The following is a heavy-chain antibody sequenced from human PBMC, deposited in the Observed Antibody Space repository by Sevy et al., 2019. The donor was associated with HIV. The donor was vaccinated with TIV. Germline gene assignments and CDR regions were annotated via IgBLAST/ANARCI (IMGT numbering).Heavy chain of an antibody. J-gene: IGHJ4*02. CDR3: ARVSYDEGFDY. CDR1: GFTFSSYW. CDR2: INSDGSST. Sequence: GGSLRLSCAASGFTFSSYWMHWVRQAPGKGLVWVSRINSDGSSTSYADSVKGRFTISRDNAKNTLYLQMNSLRAEDTAVYYCARVSYDEGFDYWGQGTLVTVSS. D-gene: IGHD5-12*01. V-gene: IGHV3-74*01.